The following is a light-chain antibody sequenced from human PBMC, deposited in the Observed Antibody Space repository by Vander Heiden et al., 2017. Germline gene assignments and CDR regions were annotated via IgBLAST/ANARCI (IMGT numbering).Light chain of an antibody. Sequence: QSVLTQPPSASGTPGQRGTISCSGSSSNIGKNAVDWYQQLPGMAPKLLIYNNNQRPSGVPDRFSGSKSGTTASLAISGLQSEDEADYHCATWDGSLNVVFGGGTKLTVL. CDR2: NNN. CDR3: ATWDGSLNVV. V-gene: IGLV1-44*01. CDR1: SSNIGKNA. J-gene: IGLJ3*02.